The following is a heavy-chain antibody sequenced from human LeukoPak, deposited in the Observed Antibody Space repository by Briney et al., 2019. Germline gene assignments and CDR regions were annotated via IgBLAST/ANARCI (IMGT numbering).Heavy chain of an antibody. D-gene: IGHD3-3*01. Sequence: GGSLRLSCAASGFTFSSYGMHWVRQAPGKGLEWVAVIWYGGSNKYYADSVKGRFTISRDNAKNSLYLQMNSLRAEDTAVYYCAREGDTIFGVVISFDYWGQGTLVTVSS. CDR3: AREGDTIFGVVISFDY. J-gene: IGHJ4*02. CDR2: IWYGGSNK. CDR1: GFTFSSYG. V-gene: IGHV3-33*08.